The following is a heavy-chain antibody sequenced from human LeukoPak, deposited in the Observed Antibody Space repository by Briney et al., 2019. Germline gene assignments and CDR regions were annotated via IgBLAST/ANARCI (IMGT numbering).Heavy chain of an antibody. CDR2: ISSSSSTI. V-gene: IGHV3-48*01. D-gene: IGHD6-19*01. Sequence: GGSLRLSCAASGFTFSSYSMNWVRQAPGKGLERVSYISSSSSTIYYADSVKGRFTISRDNAKNPLYLQMNSLRAEDTAVYYCARADSGWYALYWFDPWGHGTLVTVSS. CDR1: GFTFSSYS. CDR3: ARADSGWYALYWFDP. J-gene: IGHJ5*02.